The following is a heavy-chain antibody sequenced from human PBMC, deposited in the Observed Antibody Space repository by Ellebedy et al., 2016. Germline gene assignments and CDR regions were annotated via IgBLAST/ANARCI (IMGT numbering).Heavy chain of an antibody. CDR1: GGSISSYY. J-gene: IGHJ6*03. CDR2: INHSGST. Sequence: SETLSLXXTVSGGSISSYYWSWIRQPPGKGLEWIGEINHSGSTNYNPSLKSRVTISVDTSKNQFSLKLSSVTAADTAVYYCARFRYYMDVWGKGTTVTVSS. V-gene: IGHV4-34*01. CDR3: ARFRYYMDV.